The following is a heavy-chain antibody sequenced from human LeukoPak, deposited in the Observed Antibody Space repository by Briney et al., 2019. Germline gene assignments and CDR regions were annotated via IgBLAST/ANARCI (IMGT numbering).Heavy chain of an antibody. D-gene: IGHD2-2*01. Sequence: GGSLRLSCAASGFTVSSNYMSWVRQAPGKGLEWVSVIYSGGSTYYADSVKGRFTISRDNSKNTLYLQMNSLRAEDTAVYYCASNCSSTSCYRGGAFDIWGQGTMVTVSS. V-gene: IGHV3-53*01. CDR1: GFTVSSNY. CDR2: IYSGGST. CDR3: ASNCSSTSCYRGGAFDI. J-gene: IGHJ3*02.